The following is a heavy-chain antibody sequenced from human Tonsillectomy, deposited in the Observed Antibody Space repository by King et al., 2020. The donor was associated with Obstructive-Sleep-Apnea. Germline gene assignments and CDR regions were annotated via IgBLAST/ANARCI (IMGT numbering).Heavy chain of an antibody. D-gene: IGHD3-3*01. J-gene: IGHJ6*02. CDR2: ISAYNGNT. CDR3: ARDSYDFWSGYFLDV. Sequence: VQLVESGAEVKKPGASVRVSCKASGNTFTSYGISWVRQAPGQRLEWMGWISAYNGNTNYAQKNQGRVTMTTDTSTSTAYMELRSLRSDDTAVYYCARDSYDFWSGYFLDVWGQGTTVTVSS. V-gene: IGHV1-18*04. CDR1: GNTFTSYG.